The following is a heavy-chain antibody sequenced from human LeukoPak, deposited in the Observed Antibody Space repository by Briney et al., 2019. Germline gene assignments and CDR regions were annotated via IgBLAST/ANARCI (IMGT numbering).Heavy chain of an antibody. Sequence: GGSLRLPCAVSGFTFTSYAMSWVRQAPGKGLEWVSTISGSGGTTYYADSVKGRFTISRDNSKNTLYLQMNSLRAEDTALYYCAKSYCGGDCYRSRFDYWGQGTLVTVSS. CDR3: AKSYCGGDCYRSRFDY. CDR1: GFTFTSYA. CDR2: ISGSGGTT. V-gene: IGHV3-23*01. D-gene: IGHD2-21*02. J-gene: IGHJ4*02.